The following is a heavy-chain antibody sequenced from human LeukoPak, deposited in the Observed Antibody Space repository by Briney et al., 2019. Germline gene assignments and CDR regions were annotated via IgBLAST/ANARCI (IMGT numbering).Heavy chain of an antibody. J-gene: IGHJ6*04. V-gene: IGHV3-30*02. D-gene: IGHD3-10*02. Sequence: GGSLRLSCAASGFTFSIYDMHWVRQAPGKGLEWVSFIQYDGSHKNYIDSVKGRFTISRDNAKNSLYLQMNSLRAEDTAVYYCAELGITMIGGVWGKGTTVTISS. CDR2: IQYDGSHK. CDR3: AELGITMIGGV. CDR1: GFTFSIYD.